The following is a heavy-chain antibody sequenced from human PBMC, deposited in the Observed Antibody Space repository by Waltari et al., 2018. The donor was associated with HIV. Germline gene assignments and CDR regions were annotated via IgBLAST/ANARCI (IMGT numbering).Heavy chain of an antibody. CDR2: IKQDGSEK. D-gene: IGHD7-27*01. Sequence: EVQLVESGGGLVQPGGSLRLSCAASGFPFRSYWMSWVRQAPGKGLEWVANIKQDGSEKYYVDSVKGRFTISRDNAKNSLYLQMNSLRAEDTAVYYCARESSGDQDYFDYWGQGTLVTVSS. V-gene: IGHV3-7*03. CDR3: ARESSGDQDYFDY. CDR1: GFPFRSYW. J-gene: IGHJ4*02.